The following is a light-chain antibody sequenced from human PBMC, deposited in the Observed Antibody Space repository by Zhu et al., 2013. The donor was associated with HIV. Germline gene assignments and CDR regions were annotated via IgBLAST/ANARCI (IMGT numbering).Light chain of an antibody. CDR2: EVS. Sequence: QSALTQPPSVSGSPGQSVTISCTGTSSDVGGYNYVSWYQQHPGKAPKLLIYEVSGRPSGVPDRFSGSKSGNMASLTVSGLQAEDEGDYYCSSYAGNKNVVFGGGTKLTVL. CDR1: SSDVGGYNY. J-gene: IGLJ2*01. V-gene: IGLV2-8*01. CDR3: SSYAGNKNVV.